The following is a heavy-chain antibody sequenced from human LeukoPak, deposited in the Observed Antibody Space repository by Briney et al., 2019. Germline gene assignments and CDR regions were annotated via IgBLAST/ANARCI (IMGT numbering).Heavy chain of an antibody. Sequence: GGSLRLSCVASGFTFTNYWMTWVRQAPGKGLEWVANIKQDQSEKWYVASVKGRFTVSRDNAKNSMYLQMNSPRAEDTAIYYCARSVEEGYCSETSCYAGYWGRGTLVTVSS. CDR3: ARSVEEGYCSETSCYAGY. J-gene: IGHJ4*02. CDR2: IKQDQSEK. D-gene: IGHD2-2*01. V-gene: IGHV3-7*03. CDR1: GFTFTNYW.